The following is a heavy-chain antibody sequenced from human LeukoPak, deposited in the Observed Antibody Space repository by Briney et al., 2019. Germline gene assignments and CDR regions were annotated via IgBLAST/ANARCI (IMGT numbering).Heavy chain of an antibody. D-gene: IGHD4-11*01. V-gene: IGHV3-21*01. Sequence: PGGSLRLSCAASGFTFSTYDMSWVRQAPGKGLEWVSSISSSSSYIYYADSVKGRFTISRDNAKNSLYLQMNSLRAEDTAVYYCARARSSTVTTGYWGQGTLVTVSS. J-gene: IGHJ4*02. CDR3: ARARSSTVTTGY. CDR1: GFTFSTYD. CDR2: ISSSSSYI.